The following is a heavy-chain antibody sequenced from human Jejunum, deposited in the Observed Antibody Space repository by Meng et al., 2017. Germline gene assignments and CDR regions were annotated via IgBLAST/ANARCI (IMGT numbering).Heavy chain of an antibody. CDR2: ISAYTGKP. Sequence: LVQSRAEVKKHGAEMKVSCKASGSPFDRFGVSWIRQAPGQGLEWVGWISAYTGKPDYAQKFQGRVLMTAETSTTTVYMELTSLTSDDTAVYYCARDKYAYALGYFDYWGQGTLVTVSS. V-gene: IGHV1-18*01. D-gene: IGHD2-2*01. J-gene: IGHJ4*02. CDR3: ARDKYAYALGYFDY. CDR1: GSPFDRFG.